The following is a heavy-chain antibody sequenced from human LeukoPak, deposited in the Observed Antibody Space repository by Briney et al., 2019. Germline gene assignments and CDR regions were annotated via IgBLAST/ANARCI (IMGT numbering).Heavy chain of an antibody. CDR2: IYYSGST. Sequence: SETLSLTCTVSGGSISSSSYDWGWIRQPPGKGLEWIGSIYYSGSTYYNPSPKSRVTISVDTSKNQFSLKLSSVIAADTAVYDCAIRVATINYYYYYMDVWGKGTTVTVSS. CDR1: GGSISSSSYD. V-gene: IGHV4-39*01. J-gene: IGHJ6*03. CDR3: AIRVATINYYYYYMDV. D-gene: IGHD5-12*01.